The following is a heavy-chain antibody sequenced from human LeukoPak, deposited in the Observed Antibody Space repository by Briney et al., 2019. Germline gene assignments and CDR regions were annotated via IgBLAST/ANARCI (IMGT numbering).Heavy chain of an antibody. D-gene: IGHD3-10*01. CDR2: GST. J-gene: IGHJ4*02. Sequence: GSTNYNPSLKSRVTMSVDTSKNQLSLRLSSVTAADTAVYYCTREGSASYWGQGILVTVSS. V-gene: IGHV4-4*07. CDR3: TREGSASY.